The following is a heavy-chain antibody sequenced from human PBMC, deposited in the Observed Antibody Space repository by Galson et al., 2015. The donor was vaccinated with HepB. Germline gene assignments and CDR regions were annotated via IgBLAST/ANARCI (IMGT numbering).Heavy chain of an antibody. CDR3: ARNGPTTVTAGRYYFDY. D-gene: IGHD4-17*01. J-gene: IGHJ4*02. CDR2: IIPILGIA. Sequence: SVKVSCKASGATFSSYTISWVRQAPGQGLEWMGRIIPILGIANYAQKFQGRVTITADKSTSTAYMELSSLRSEDTAVYYCARNGPTTVTAGRYYFDYWGQGTLVTVSS. V-gene: IGHV1-69*02. CDR1: GATFSSYT.